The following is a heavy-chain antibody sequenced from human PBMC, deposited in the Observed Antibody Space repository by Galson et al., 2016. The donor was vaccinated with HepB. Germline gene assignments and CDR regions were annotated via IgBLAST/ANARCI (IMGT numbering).Heavy chain of an antibody. CDR2: IKSKTDGGTI. J-gene: IGHJ4*02. D-gene: IGHD3-3*01. CDR3: ATGLLEWLLERGDY. CDR1: GFTFSNAW. Sequence: SLRLSCAASGFTFSNAWMSWVRQAPGKGLEWVGRIKSKTDGGTIDYAAPVKGRFTISRDDSKNTLYLQMNSLKTEDTAVYFCATGLLEWLLERGDYWGQGTLVTVSS. V-gene: IGHV3-15*01.